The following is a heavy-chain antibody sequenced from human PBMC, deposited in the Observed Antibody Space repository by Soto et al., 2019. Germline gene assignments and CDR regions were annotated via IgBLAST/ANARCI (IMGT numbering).Heavy chain of an antibody. CDR1: GYTFTSYP. Sequence: QVQLVQSGAEVKKPGASVRVSCKASGYTFTSYPMHWVRQAPGQRLEWMGWINAGNGNTKYSQKFQGRVTITRDTAVRIAYMGLGSRRSEDTVVYYCPRELGPTGAGGQGTLVPVPS. CDR2: INAGNGNT. CDR3: PRELGPTGA. D-gene: IGHD3-16*01. J-gene: IGHJ4*02. V-gene: IGHV1-3*01.